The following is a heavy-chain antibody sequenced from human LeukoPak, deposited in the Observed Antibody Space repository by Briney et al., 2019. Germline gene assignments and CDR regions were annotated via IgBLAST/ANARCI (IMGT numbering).Heavy chain of an antibody. J-gene: IGHJ4*02. CDR3: ARQITTVVTTFDY. Sequence: SETLSLTCAVSGGFISSGGYYWSWIRQPPGKGLEWIGYIYYSGSTYYNPSLKSRVTISVDTSKNQFSLKLSSVTAADTAVYYCARQITTVVTTFDYWGQGTLVTVSS. D-gene: IGHD4-17*01. CDR1: GGFISSGGYY. CDR2: IYYSGST. V-gene: IGHV4-30-4*01.